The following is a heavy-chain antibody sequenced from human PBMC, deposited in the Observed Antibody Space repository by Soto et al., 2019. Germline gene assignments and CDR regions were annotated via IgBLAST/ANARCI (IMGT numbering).Heavy chain of an antibody. V-gene: IGHV4-59*01. CDR1: GDTSTSYY. CDR3: ARDFYDSVGYTWFDS. D-gene: IGHD3-22*01. Sequence: QVQLQESGPGLMKPSETLSLSCTVSGDTSTSYYWGWIRQAPGKGLEWIGHIHNSGTSTHNPSLNGRVTISIDMSKKQFSLKLTSLTSADTAVYYCARDFYDSVGYTWFDSWSQGTLVTVSS. J-gene: IGHJ5*01. CDR2: IHNSGTS.